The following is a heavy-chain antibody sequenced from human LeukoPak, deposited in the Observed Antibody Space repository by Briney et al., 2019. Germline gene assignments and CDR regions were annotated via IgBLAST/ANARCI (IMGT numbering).Heavy chain of an antibody. J-gene: IGHJ4*02. CDR2: ISSSSSYI. CDR1: GFTFSSYS. CDR3: ARASRLGELSLLY. Sequence: GGSLRLSCAASGFTFSSYSMNWVRKAPGKGLEWVSSISSSSSYIYYADSVKGRFTISRDNAKNSLYLQMNSLRAEDTAVYYCARASRLGELSLLYWGQGTLVTVSS. V-gene: IGHV3-21*01. D-gene: IGHD3-16*02.